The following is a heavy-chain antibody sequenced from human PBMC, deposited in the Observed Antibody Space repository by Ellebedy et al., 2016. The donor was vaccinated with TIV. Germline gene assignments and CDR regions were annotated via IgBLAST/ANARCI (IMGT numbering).Heavy chain of an antibody. CDR1: GYTFTSYG. V-gene: IGHV1-18*01. CDR3: ARDPLDNYYDSSGYFDY. D-gene: IGHD3-22*01. J-gene: IGHJ4*02. Sequence: ASVKVSCKASGYTFTSYGISWVRQAPGQGLEWMGWISAYNGNTNYAQKLQGRVTMTTDTSTSTAYMELRSLRSDDTAVYYCARDPLDNYYDSSGYFDYWGQGTLVTVSS. CDR2: ISAYNGNT.